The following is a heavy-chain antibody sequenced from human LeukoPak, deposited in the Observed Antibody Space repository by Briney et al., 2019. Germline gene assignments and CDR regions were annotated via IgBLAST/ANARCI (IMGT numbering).Heavy chain of an antibody. V-gene: IGHV3-7*03. CDR2: IKQDGSEK. Sequence: GGSLRLSCAASGFTFSSYWMSWVRQAPGKGLEWVANIKQDGSEKYYVDSVKGRFTISRDNAKNSLYLQMNSPRAEDTAVYYCARDHAAMVYYYYYGMDVWGQGTTVTVSS. CDR3: ARDHAAMVYYYYYGMDV. D-gene: IGHD5-18*01. J-gene: IGHJ6*02. CDR1: GFTFSSYW.